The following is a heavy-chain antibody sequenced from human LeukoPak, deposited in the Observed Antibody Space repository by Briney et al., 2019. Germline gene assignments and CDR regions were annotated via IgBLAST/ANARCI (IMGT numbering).Heavy chain of an antibody. CDR3: ARDNNYNYYYYYMDV. D-gene: IGHD4-11*01. J-gene: IGHJ6*03. V-gene: IGHV4-59*01. Sequence: PSETLSLTCTVSGGSISSYYWSWIRQPPGKGLEWIGYIYYRGNTNYNPSLKSRVTISVDTSKNQFSLKLSSVTAADTAVYYCARDNNYNYYYYYMDVWGKGTTVTVSS. CDR2: IYYRGNT. CDR1: GGSISSYY.